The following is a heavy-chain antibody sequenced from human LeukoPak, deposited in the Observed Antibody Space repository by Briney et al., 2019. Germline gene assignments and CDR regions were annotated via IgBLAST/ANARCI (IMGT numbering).Heavy chain of an antibody. CDR3: AREYGSGSYYYYYYGMDV. CDR2: INPSGGST. D-gene: IGHD3-10*01. CDR1: GFTFSSYA. V-gene: IGHV1-46*01. Sequence: PGGSLRLSCAASGFTFSSYAMHWVRQAPGQGLEWMGIINPSGGSTSYAQKFQGRVTMTRDTSTSTVYMELSSLRSEDTAVYYCAREYGSGSYYYYYYGMDVWGQGTTVTVSS. J-gene: IGHJ6*02.